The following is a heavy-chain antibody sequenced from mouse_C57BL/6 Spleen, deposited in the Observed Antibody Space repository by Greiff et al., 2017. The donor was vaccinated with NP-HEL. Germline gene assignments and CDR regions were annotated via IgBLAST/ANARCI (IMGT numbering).Heavy chain of an antibody. CDR2: IYPGDGDT. Sequence: VKLQESGPELVKPGASVKISCKASGYAFSSSWMNWVKQRPGKGLEWIGRIYPGDGDTNYNGKFKGKATLTADKSSSTAYMQLSSLTSEDSAVYFCAGIYYDYPYYFDYWGQGTTLTVSS. CDR1: GYAFSSSW. D-gene: IGHD2-4*01. CDR3: AGIYYDYPYYFDY. J-gene: IGHJ2*01. V-gene: IGHV1-82*01.